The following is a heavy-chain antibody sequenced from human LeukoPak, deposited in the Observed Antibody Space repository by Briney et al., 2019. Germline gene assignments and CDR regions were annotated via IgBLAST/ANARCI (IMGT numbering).Heavy chain of an antibody. V-gene: IGHV1-2*02. D-gene: IGHD3-10*01. CDR2: INPNSGGT. CDR1: GYTFTSYG. J-gene: IGHJ4*02. CDR3: ASGDRVTMLRGGNIGYFDY. Sequence: GASVKVSRKASGYTFTSYGISWVRQAPGQGLEWMGWINPNSGGTDYAQKFQGRVTMTRDTSISTAYMELSRLRSDDTAVYYCASGDRVTMLRGGNIGYFDYWGQGTLVTVSS.